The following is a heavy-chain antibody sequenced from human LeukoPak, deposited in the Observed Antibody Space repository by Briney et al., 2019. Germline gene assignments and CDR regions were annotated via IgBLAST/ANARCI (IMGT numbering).Heavy chain of an antibody. Sequence: GGSLRLSCAASGFTASSNYMSWVRQAPGKGLEWVSVIYSGGSTYYADSVKGRFTISRDNSKNTLCLQMNSLRAEDTAVYYCARTPFSFVSHYYYGMDVWGQGTTVTVSS. J-gene: IGHJ6*02. V-gene: IGHV3-53*01. CDR3: ARTPFSFVSHYYYGMDV. CDR1: GFTASSNY. CDR2: IYSGGST. D-gene: IGHD3-3*01.